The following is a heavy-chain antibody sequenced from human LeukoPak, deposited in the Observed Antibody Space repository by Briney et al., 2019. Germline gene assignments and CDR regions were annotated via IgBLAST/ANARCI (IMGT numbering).Heavy chain of an antibody. CDR1: GYTFTSYG. J-gene: IGHJ3*02. V-gene: IGHV7-4-1*02. D-gene: IGHD2-15*01. Sequence: ASVKVSCKASGYTFTSYGISWVRQAPGQGLEWMGRITTDTGSPTYAQGFTGRFVFSLDTSVTTAYLQITSLEAEDTAMYYCARAARYCSGDSCFSPRTFDIWGQGTMVTVS. CDR3: ARAARYCSGDSCFSPRTFDI. CDR2: ITTDTGSP.